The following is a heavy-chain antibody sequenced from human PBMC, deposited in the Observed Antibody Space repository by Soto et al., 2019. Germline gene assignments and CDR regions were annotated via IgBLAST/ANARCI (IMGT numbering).Heavy chain of an antibody. CDR1: GFTFIKYA. Sequence: QVQLVQSGAEVKKPGASVNVSCKASGFTFIKYAMHWVRQAPGQRPEWMGWINAGNGNTRYSQRWQCRVTITRDTSASTVYMDLSSLRSEDTAVYYCARDYADIAVAGIPLLAHWGQGTLVTVSS. CDR2: INAGNGNT. CDR3: ARDYADIAVAGIPLLAH. J-gene: IGHJ4*01. D-gene: IGHD6-19*01. V-gene: IGHV1-3*01.